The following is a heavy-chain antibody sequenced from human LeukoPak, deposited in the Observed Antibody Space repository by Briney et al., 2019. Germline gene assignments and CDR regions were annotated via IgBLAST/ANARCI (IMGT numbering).Heavy chain of an antibody. D-gene: IGHD2/OR15-2a*01. J-gene: IGHJ4*02. CDR3: IGSFLGY. Sequence: PGGSLRLSCEVSGLTFSNAWMTWVRQAPGKGLEWVGLIKRKIDGETTDYAAPVKGRFTISGDDPKNTLYLQMNSLKTEDTAIYYCIGSFLGYWGQGTLVTVSS. CDR1: GLTFSNAW. CDR2: IKRKIDGETT. V-gene: IGHV3-15*01.